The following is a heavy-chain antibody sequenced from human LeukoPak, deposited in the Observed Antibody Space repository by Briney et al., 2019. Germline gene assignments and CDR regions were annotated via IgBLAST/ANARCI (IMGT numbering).Heavy chain of an antibody. CDR3: ARERAYAKSGSIYYYYYYYMDV. CDR2: IYTSGST. J-gene: IGHJ6*03. Sequence: PSETLSLTCTVSGGSISSSSYYWSWIRQPAGMGLEWIGRIYTSGSTNYNPSLKSRVTISVDTSKNQFSLKLSSVTAADTAVYYCARERAYAKSGSIYYYYYYYMDVWGKGTTVTISS. D-gene: IGHD3-10*01. CDR1: GGSISSSSYY. V-gene: IGHV4-61*02.